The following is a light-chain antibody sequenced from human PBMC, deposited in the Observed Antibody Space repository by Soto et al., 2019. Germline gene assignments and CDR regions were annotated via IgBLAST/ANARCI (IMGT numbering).Light chain of an antibody. CDR3: QQRQYWPPIT. CDR1: LNANSY. J-gene: IGKJ5*01. V-gene: IGKV3-11*01. Sequence: VLKQTPATLSLSTGERATLFCRASLNANSYLAWYQQKPGQAPRLLIYDASNRAAGIPARFSASGSGTDFTLTISSLEPEDFAIYYCQQRQYWPPITLGQGTRLEIK. CDR2: DAS.